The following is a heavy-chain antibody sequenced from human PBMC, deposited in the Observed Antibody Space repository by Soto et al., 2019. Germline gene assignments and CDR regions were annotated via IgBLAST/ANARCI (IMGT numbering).Heavy chain of an antibody. CDR3: ARHGGNCSGGSCYSASSYYYYMDV. J-gene: IGHJ6*03. D-gene: IGHD2-15*01. V-gene: IGHV4-59*08. Sequence: SETLSLTCTVSGGSISSYYWSWIRQPPGKGLEWIGHIYYSGSTNYNPSLKSRVTISVDTSKNQFSLKLSSVTAADTAVYYCARHGGNCSGGSCYSASSYYYYMDVWGKGTTVTVSS. CDR1: GGSISSYY. CDR2: IYYSGST.